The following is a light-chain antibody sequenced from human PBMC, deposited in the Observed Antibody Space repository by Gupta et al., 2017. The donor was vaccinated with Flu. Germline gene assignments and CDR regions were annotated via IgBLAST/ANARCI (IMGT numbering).Light chain of an antibody. J-gene: IGKJ3*01. CDR2: AAS. Sequence: GDRVTITCRANQGISNYLAWYQQKPGKVPKLLIYAASTLQSGVPSRFSGSESGTDFTLTISSLQPEDVATYYCQKYNSALFTFGPGTKVDV. CDR3: QKYNSALFT. V-gene: IGKV1-27*01. CDR1: QGISNY.